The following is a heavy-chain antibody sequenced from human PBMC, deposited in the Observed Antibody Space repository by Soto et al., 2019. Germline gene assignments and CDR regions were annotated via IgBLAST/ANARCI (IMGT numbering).Heavy chain of an antibody. CDR2: IIPIFGTA. D-gene: IGHD3-10*02. Sequence: QVQLVQSGAEVKKPGSSVKVSCKASGGTFSSYAISWVRQAPGQGLEWMGGIIPIFGTANYAQKFQGRVTITADESTSTAYMELSSLRSEDTAVYYCARDPVRGANYYYYYGMDVWGQGTTVTVSS. V-gene: IGHV1-69*01. J-gene: IGHJ6*02. CDR3: ARDPVRGANYYYYYGMDV. CDR1: GGTFSSYA.